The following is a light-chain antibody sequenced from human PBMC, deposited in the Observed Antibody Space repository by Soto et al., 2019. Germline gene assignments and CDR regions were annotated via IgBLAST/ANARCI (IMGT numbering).Light chain of an antibody. J-gene: IGKJ4*01. Sequence: RSLSPIFLAASPRARVTIPCLASQNSSSYLNWYQQKPGKAPKLLIYAASNLESGVPSRFSGSGSGTEFTLTITTLEADDVGTYYCKQAIQNPCTFGGGTKVDI. CDR1: QNSSSY. CDR3: KQAIQNPCT. V-gene: IGKV1-39*02. CDR2: AAS.